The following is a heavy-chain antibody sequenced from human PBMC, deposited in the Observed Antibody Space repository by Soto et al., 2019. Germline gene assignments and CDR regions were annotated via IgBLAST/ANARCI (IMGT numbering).Heavy chain of an antibody. CDR1: GGSFSGYY. CDR2: INHSGST. Sequence: QVQLQQWGAGLLKPSETLSLTCAVYGGSFSGYYWSWIRQPPGKGLEWIGEINHSGSTNYNPSLKSRVTISVDTSKNQFSLKLSSVTAADTAVYYCARGIGRDIVVVPAANENYYYMDVWGKGTTVTVSS. J-gene: IGHJ6*03. D-gene: IGHD2-2*01. V-gene: IGHV4-34*01. CDR3: ARGIGRDIVVVPAANENYYYMDV.